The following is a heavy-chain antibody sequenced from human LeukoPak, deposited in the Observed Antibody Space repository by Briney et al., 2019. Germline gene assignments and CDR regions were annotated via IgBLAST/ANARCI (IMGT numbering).Heavy chain of an antibody. Sequence: PSETLSLTCTVSGGSISGSSYYWGWIRQPPGKGLEWIGSIYYSGSTYYNPSLKSRATISVDTSKNQFSLKLNSVTATDTAVYYCARRYGPWGQGTLVTVSS. J-gene: IGHJ4*02. CDR3: ARRYGP. CDR1: GGSISGSSYY. V-gene: IGHV4-39*01. CDR2: IYYSGST. D-gene: IGHD3-16*01.